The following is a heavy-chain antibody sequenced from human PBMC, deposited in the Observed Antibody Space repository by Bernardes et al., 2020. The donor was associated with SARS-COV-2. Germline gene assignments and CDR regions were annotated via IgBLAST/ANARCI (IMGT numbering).Heavy chain of an antibody. V-gene: IGHV1-2*02. CDR1: GYTFTDHY. CDR2: IYPANGDR. D-gene: IGHD6-19*01. Sequence: ASVKVSCKASGYTFTDHYIHWVRQCPGQGLEWMGWIYPANGDRNYAQKFQGRVTMTRDTSISTAYMELSSLRSDDTAVYYCASVTYSSGSGFDYWGQGTLVTVSS. J-gene: IGHJ4*02. CDR3: ASVTYSSGSGFDY.